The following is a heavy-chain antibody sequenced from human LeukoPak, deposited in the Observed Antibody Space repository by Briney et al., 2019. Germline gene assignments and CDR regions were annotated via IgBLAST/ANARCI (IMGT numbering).Heavy chain of an antibody. CDR1: GFTFSSYS. Sequence: GGSLRLSCAASGFTFSSYSMNWVRQAPGKGLEWVSSVSSSSSYIYYADSVKGRFTISRDNAKNSLYLQMNSLRAEDTAVYYCARGRLTDLGTAIIARELNWFDPWGQGTLVTVSS. V-gene: IGHV3-21*01. CDR2: VSSSSSYI. CDR3: ARGRLTDLGTAIIARELNWFDP. D-gene: IGHD3-10*01. J-gene: IGHJ5*02.